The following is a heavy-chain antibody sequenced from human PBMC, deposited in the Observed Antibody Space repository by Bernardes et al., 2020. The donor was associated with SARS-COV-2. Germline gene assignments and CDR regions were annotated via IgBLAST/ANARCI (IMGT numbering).Heavy chain of an antibody. V-gene: IGHV3-33*06. CDR1: GFIFSNYG. Sequence: GSLRLSCAASGFIFSNYGMHWVRQAPGKGLEWVAVILFDGTSKYYADSVKGRFTISRDNSKNTLYLQMNSLRAEDTAVYYCAKSRDGYVHGNSWGQGTLVTVSS. CDR2: ILFDGTSK. CDR3: AKSRDGYVHGNS. J-gene: IGHJ5*02. D-gene: IGHD5-12*01.